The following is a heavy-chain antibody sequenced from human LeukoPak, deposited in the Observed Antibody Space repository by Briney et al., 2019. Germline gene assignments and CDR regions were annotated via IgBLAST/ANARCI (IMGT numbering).Heavy chain of an antibody. CDR1: GFTFSSYG. CDR3: AKDLRCYDSSGYLDY. V-gene: IGHV3-30*18. J-gene: IGHJ4*02. CDR2: ISYDGSNK. D-gene: IGHD3-22*01. Sequence: GRCLRLSCAASGFTFSSYGMHWVRQAPGKGLEWVAVISYDGSNKYYADSVKGRFTISRDNSKNTLYLQMNSLRAEDTAVYYCAKDLRCYDSSGYLDYWGQGTLVTVSS.